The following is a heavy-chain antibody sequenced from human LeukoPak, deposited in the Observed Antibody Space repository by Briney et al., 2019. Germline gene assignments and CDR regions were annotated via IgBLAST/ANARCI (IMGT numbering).Heavy chain of an antibody. D-gene: IGHD3-10*01. CDR2: MNPKNGVT. V-gene: IGHV1-2*02. CDR3: ATIRSDY. CDR1: GYTFTDNL. J-gene: IGHJ4*02. Sequence: ASVKVSCKASGYTFTDNLLHWVRQAPGQGLEWMGWMNPKNGVTYYKQKFQGRVTMTRGTSISTAYMDLSGLASDDTAVYYCATIRSDYWGQGTLVTVSS.